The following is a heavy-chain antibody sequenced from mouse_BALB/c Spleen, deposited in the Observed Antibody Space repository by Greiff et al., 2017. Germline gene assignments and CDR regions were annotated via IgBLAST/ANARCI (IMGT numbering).Heavy chain of an antibody. CDR2: ISTYYGDA. V-gene: IGHV1S137*01. CDR3: ARGDYGSSSYWYFDV. CDR1: GYTFTDYA. J-gene: IGHJ1*01. Sequence: VQLQQSGAELVRPGVSVKISCKGSGYTFTDYAMHWVKQSHAKNLEWIGVISTYYGDASYNQKFKGKATMTVDKSSSTAYMELARLTSEDSAIYYCARGDYGSSSYWYFDVWGAGTTVTVSS. D-gene: IGHD1-1*01.